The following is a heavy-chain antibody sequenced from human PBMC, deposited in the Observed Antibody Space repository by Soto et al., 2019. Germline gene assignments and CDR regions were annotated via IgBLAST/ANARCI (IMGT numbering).Heavy chain of an antibody. CDR3: ARDIASYAYGEGY. V-gene: IGHV4-4*07. Sequence: SETLSLTCTVSGGSINSYWWSWIRQSAGKGLEWIGRVYSSGTTDYNPSLNSRATMSVETSKNQFSLKLSSVTAADTAVYYCARDIASYAYGEGYWGEGSQVTVSS. CDR1: GGSINSYW. J-gene: IGHJ4*02. CDR2: VYSSGTT. D-gene: IGHD2-21*01.